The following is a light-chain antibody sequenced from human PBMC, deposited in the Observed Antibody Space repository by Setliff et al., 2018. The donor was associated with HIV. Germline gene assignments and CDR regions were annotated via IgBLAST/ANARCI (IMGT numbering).Light chain of an antibody. CDR1: SSDIGGYNY. CDR3: SSFGSSNTHV. CDR2: DVT. Sequence: QSVLTQPASVSGSPGRSITIPCTGTSSDIGGYNYVSWYQQHPGKAPKLIIYDVTSRPVGVSNRFSGSKSGNTASLTISGLQAEDEADYYCSSFGSSNTHVFGTGTKVTVL. J-gene: IGLJ1*01. V-gene: IGLV2-14*03.